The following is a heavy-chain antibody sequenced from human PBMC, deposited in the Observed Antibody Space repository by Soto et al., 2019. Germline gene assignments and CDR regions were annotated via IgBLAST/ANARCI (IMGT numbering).Heavy chain of an antibody. CDR1: GFTVSNNY. V-gene: IGHV3-53*01. CDR2: IYSDVYSDGTR. J-gene: IGHJ6*02. CDR3: ARELLQVINSTADYYGLDV. D-gene: IGHD2-21*02. Sequence: EVQLVESGGGLIQPGGSLRLSCEASGFTVSNNYMTWVRQAPGTGLEWVSLIYSDVYSDGTRYYVDSVNGRFTIFKDNSQNTLYLQRDSLRAEDTAVYFCARELLQVINSTADYYGLDVWGQGTTVNVSS.